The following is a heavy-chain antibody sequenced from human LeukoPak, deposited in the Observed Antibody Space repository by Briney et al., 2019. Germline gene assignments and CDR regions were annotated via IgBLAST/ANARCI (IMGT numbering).Heavy chain of an antibody. D-gene: IGHD5-12*01. Sequence: GGSLRLSCAASGFTFSSYSMNWFRQAPGKGLEWVSSISSSSSYIYYADSVKGRFTISRDNSKNTLYLQMNSLRAEDTAVYYCAKDIPYWLRFIGVPLYYFDYWGQGTLVTVSS. CDR2: ISSSSSYI. CDR3: AKDIPYWLRFIGVPLYYFDY. V-gene: IGHV3-21*04. J-gene: IGHJ4*02. CDR1: GFTFSSYS.